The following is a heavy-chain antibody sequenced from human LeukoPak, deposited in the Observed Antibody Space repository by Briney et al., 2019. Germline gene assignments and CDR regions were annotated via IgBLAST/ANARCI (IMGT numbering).Heavy chain of an antibody. V-gene: IGHV1-18*01. Sequence: ASVKVSCKASGYSFTSYLISWVRQVPGQGLEWMGWISAYNGNTNYAQKLQGRVTMTTDTSTSTAYMELRSLRSDDTAVYYCARVEYEGATTGWFDPWGQGTLVTVSS. CDR1: GYSFTSYL. J-gene: IGHJ5*02. CDR2: ISAYNGNT. D-gene: IGHD1-26*01. CDR3: ARVEYEGATTGWFDP.